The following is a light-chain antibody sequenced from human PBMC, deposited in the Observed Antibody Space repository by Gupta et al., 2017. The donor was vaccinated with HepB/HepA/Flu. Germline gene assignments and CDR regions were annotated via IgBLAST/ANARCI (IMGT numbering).Light chain of an antibody. CDR3: QQYGSSPRT. Sequence: EIVLTQSPGTLSLSPGERVTLSCRASQSVSSTYLAWYQPKPGQAPRLLIHAASIRATGIPDRFSGSGSGTDFTLTISSLDPEDFGMYYCQQYGSSPRTFGQGTKVEIK. V-gene: IGKV3-20*01. J-gene: IGKJ1*01. CDR1: QSVSSTY. CDR2: AAS.